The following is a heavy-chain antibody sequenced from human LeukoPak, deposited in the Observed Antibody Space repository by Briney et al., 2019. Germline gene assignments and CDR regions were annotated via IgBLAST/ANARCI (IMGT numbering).Heavy chain of an antibody. D-gene: IGHD2-15*01. CDR3: ARDQYCSGGSCYYHFDY. CDR1: GFTFSSYA. CDR2: IWYDGSNK. J-gene: IGHJ4*02. V-gene: IGHV3-33*08. Sequence: GGSLRLSCAASGFTFSSYAIHWVRQAPGKGLEWVAVIWYDGSNKYYADSVKGRFTISRDNSKNTLYLQMNSLRAEDTAVYYCARDQYCSGGSCYYHFDYWGQGTLVTVSS.